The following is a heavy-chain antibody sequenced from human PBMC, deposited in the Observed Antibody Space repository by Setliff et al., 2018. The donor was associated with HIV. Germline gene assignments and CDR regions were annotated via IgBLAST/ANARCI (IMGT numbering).Heavy chain of an antibody. J-gene: IGHJ5*02. CDR2: VYPGDSDS. CDR3: VRLNRGSTWSIASDRGFFDP. D-gene: IGHD3-10*01. CDR1: GYTFTHYW. Sequence: GESLKISCKASGYTFTHYWIGWVRQMPGKGLEWMGFVYPGDSDSRYSPSLQGQVTISADTSLKSAHLQWSSLKASDTATYFCVRLNRGSTWSIASDRGFFDPWGQGTLVTVSS. V-gene: IGHV5-51*01.